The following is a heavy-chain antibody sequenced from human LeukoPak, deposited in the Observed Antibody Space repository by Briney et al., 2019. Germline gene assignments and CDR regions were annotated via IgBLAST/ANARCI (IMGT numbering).Heavy chain of an antibody. CDR2: ISNNGGYT. Sequence: GGSLRLSCAASGLTLSSSAMSWVRQAPGKGLEWVSAISNNGGYTYYADSVQGRFTISRDNSKSTLCLQMNSLRAEDTAVYYCAKQLGYCSDGSCYFPYWGQGTLVTVSS. CDR1: GLTLSSSA. J-gene: IGHJ4*02. D-gene: IGHD2-15*01. V-gene: IGHV3-23*01. CDR3: AKQLGYCSDGSCYFPY.